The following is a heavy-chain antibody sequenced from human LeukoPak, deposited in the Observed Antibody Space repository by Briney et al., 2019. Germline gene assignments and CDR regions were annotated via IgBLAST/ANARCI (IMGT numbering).Heavy chain of an antibody. CDR2: ISPTGSTT. Sequence: GGSLRLSCTASGFSFSGHWMHWARQLPGKGLVWVSRISPTGSTTSYADSVKGRFTISRDNAKNSLYLQMNSLRAEDTAVYYCARASRSGSPPQWGQGTLVTVSS. D-gene: IGHD2-15*01. J-gene: IGHJ4*02. CDR1: GFSFSGHW. V-gene: IGHV3-74*01. CDR3: ARASRSGSPPQ.